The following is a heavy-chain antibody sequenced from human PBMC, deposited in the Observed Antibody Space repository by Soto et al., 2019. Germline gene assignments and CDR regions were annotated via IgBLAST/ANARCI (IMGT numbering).Heavy chain of an antibody. D-gene: IGHD5-18*01. CDR2: MNPNSGNT. CDR1: GYTFTSYD. V-gene: IGHV1-8*01. Sequence: ASVKVSCKASGYTFTSYDSNWVRQATGQGLEWMGWMNPNSGNTGYAQKFQGRVTMTRNTSISTAYMELSSLRSEDTAVYYCAWVDTAMVPGDYYYSYGMDVWGQGTTVTVSS. J-gene: IGHJ6*02. CDR3: AWVDTAMVPGDYYYSYGMDV.